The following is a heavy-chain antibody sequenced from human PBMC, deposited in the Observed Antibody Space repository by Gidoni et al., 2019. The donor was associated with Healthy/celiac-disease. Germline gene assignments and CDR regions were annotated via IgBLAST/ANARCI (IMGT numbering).Heavy chain of an antibody. CDR1: GFTFSSYG. CDR3: AKSVAGIPYYYYYYMDV. CDR2: ISYDGSNK. V-gene: IGHV3-30*18. Sequence: QVQLVESGGGVVQPGRSLRLSCAASGFTFSSYGMHWVRQAPGKGLEWVAVISYDGSNKYYADSVKGRFTISRDNSKNTLYLQMNSLRAEDTAVYYCAKSVAGIPYYYYYYMDVWGKGTTVTVSS. D-gene: IGHD6-19*01. J-gene: IGHJ6*03.